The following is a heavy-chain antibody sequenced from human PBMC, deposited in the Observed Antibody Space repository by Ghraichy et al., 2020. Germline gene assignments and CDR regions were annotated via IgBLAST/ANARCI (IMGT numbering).Heavy chain of an antibody. CDR2: INSDGSST. CDR3: ARMSPLFSRYSGSARHY. V-gene: IGHV3-74*01. D-gene: IGHD5-12*01. Sequence: GGSLRLSCAASGFTFSSYWMHWVRQAPGKGLVWVSRINSDGSSTSYADSVKGRFTISRDNAKNTLYLQMNSLRAEDTAVYYCARMSPLFSRYSGSARHYWGQGTLVTVSS. J-gene: IGHJ4*02. CDR1: GFTFSSYW.